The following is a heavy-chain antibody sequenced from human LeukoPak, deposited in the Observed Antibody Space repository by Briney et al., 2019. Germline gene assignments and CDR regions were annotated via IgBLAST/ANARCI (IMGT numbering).Heavy chain of an antibody. Sequence: SETLSLTCTVSGGSISSSSYYWGWIRQPPGKGLEWIGSIYYSGSTYYNPSLKSRVTISVDTSKNQFSLKLSSVTAADTAVYHCARLGVVGQLDFDYWGQGTLVTVSS. CDR2: IYYSGST. V-gene: IGHV4-39*01. CDR3: ARLGVVGQLDFDY. J-gene: IGHJ4*02. CDR1: GGSISSSSYY. D-gene: IGHD6-6*01.